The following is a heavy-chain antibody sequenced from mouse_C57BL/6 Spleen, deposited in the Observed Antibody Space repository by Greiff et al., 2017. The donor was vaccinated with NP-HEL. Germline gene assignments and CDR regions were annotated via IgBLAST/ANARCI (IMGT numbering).Heavy chain of an antibody. CDR2: IDPETGGT. CDR1: GYTFTDYE. J-gene: IGHJ2*01. Sequence: VQLQQSGAELVRPGASVTLSCKASGYTFTDYEMHWVKQTPVHGLEWIGAIDPETGGTAYNQKFKGKAILTADKSSSTAYMELRSLTSEDSAVYYCTGGYHYFDYWGQGTTLTVSS. CDR3: TGGYHYFDY. D-gene: IGHD2-2*01. V-gene: IGHV1-15*01.